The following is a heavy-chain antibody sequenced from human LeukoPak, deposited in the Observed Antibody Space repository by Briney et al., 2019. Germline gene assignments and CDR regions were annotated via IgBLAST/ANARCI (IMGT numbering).Heavy chain of an antibody. D-gene: IGHD2-21*01. CDR1: GFTVNSNY. CDR3: AKAAVIIGLAAFDT. CDR2: IYSGGST. J-gene: IGHJ3*02. V-gene: IGHV3-53*01. Sequence: GGSLRLSCAASGFTVNSNYMSWVRQAPGKGLEWVSVIYSGGSTYYADSVKGRFTISRDNSKNTLYLQMNSLRAEDTAVYSCAKAAVIIGLAAFDTWGQGTMVTVSS.